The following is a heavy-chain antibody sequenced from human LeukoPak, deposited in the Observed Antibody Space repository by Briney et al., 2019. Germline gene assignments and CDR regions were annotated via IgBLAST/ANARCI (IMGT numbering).Heavy chain of an antibody. CDR1: GGSVSGYY. CDR3: ARKPGYSSLDY. V-gene: IGHV3-7*01. Sequence: ETLSLTCAVYGGSVSGYYWSWVRQAPGKGLEWVANIKQDGSDKYYVDSVKGRFTISRDNAKNSLYLQMNSLRAEDTAVYYCARKPGYSSLDYWGQGTLVTVSS. CDR2: IKQDGSDK. D-gene: IGHD6-13*01. J-gene: IGHJ4*02.